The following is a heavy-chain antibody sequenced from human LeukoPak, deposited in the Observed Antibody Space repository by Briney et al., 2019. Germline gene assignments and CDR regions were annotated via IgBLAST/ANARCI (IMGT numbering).Heavy chain of an antibody. Sequence: ASVKVSCKPSGYXFTAFYIYWVRQAPGQGLEWMGWINPNSGGTNYPQKFQGRVTMTRDTSIGTAYMELSGLGSDDTAMYYCAVRSTVAIPIYWGQGTLVTVSS. V-gene: IGHV1-2*02. J-gene: IGHJ4*02. CDR3: AVRSTVAIPIY. CDR2: INPNSGGT. D-gene: IGHD5-12*01. CDR1: GYXFTAFY.